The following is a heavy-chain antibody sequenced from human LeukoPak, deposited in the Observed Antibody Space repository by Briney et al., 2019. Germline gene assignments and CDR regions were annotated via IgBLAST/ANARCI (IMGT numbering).Heavy chain of an antibody. J-gene: IGHJ5*02. Sequence: GGSLRLSCAASGFTFSSYAMHWVRQAPGKGLEWVAVISYDGSNKYYADSVKGRFTISRDNSKNTLYLQMNSLRAEDTAVYYCAREAYYYDSSGYYPGGWFDPWGQGTLVTVSS. CDR3: AREAYYYDSSGYYPGGWFDP. V-gene: IGHV3-30*04. CDR1: GFTFSSYA. D-gene: IGHD3-22*01. CDR2: ISYDGSNK.